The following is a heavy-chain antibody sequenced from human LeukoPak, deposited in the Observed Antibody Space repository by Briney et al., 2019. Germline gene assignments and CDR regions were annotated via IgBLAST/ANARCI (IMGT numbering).Heavy chain of an antibody. D-gene: IGHD3-22*01. J-gene: IGHJ4*02. CDR3: AGGHSSGYYPIDY. V-gene: IGHV3-11*04. Sequence: GGSLRLSCAASGFTFSDYYMSWIRQAPGKGLEWVSYISSSGSTIYYAESVKGRFTISRDNAKNSLYLQMNSLRAEDTAVYYCAGGHSSGYYPIDYWGQGTLVTVSS. CDR1: GFTFSDYY. CDR2: ISSSGSTI.